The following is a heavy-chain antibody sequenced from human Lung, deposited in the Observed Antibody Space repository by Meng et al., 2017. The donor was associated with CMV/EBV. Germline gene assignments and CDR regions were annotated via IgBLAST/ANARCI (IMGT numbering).Heavy chain of an antibody. CDR1: GYTFTGYY. Sequence: ASVXVSXKASGYTFTGYYMHWVRQAPGQGLEWMGWINPNSGGTNYAQKFQGRVTMTRDTSISTAYMELSRLRSVDTAVYYCARGVGYCSSTSCQVWVDPWXHGTLVTVSS. J-gene: IGHJ5*02. CDR2: INPNSGGT. V-gene: IGHV1-2*02. CDR3: ARGVGYCSSTSCQVWVDP. D-gene: IGHD2-2*01.